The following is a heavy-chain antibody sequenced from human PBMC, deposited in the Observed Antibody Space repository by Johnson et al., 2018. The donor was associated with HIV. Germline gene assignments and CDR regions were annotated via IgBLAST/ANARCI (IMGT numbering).Heavy chain of an antibody. CDR3: TTDTTYYYDSSALPDAFDI. Sequence: VQLVESGGGLVQPGRSLRLSCVASGFTFSSYAMNWVRQAPGKGLEWVSVIDTAGSTYDADSVKGRFTISRDDSKNTLYLQMNSLKTEDTAVYYCTTDTTYYYDSSALPDAFDIWGQGTMVTVSS. CDR2: IDTAGST. J-gene: IGHJ3*02. CDR1: GFTFSSYA. V-gene: IGHV3-23*03. D-gene: IGHD3-22*01.